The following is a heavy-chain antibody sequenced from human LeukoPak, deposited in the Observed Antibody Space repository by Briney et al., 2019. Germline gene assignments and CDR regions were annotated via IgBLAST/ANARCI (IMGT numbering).Heavy chain of an antibody. J-gene: IGHJ2*01. Sequence: GASVKVSCKASGYTFTGYYVHWVRQAPGQGLEWIGSISPYNGGTKFAQNFQGRVSMTSDASISTASMELRSLTSDDTAVYYCARGKVGVDWCFDIWGRGTLVSV. CDR1: GYTFTGYY. CDR2: ISPYNGGT. CDR3: ARGKVGVDWCFDI. V-gene: IGHV1-2*02. D-gene: IGHD1-26*01.